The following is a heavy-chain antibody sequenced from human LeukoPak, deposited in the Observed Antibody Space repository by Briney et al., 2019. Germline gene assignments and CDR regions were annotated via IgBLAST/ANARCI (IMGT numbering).Heavy chain of an antibody. Sequence: SVKVSCKASGATFSSYAISWVRQAPGQGLEWMGGIIPIFGTANYAQKFQGRVTITADESTSTAYMELSSLRSEDTAVYYCASGGVYYYDSSGYGMDVWGQGTTVTVSS. CDR3: ASGGVYYYDSSGYGMDV. CDR2: IIPIFGTA. V-gene: IGHV1-69*13. CDR1: GATFSSYA. J-gene: IGHJ6*02. D-gene: IGHD3-22*01.